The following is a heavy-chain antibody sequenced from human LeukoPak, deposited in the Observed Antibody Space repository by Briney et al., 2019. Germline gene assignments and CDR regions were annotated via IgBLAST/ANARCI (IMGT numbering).Heavy chain of an antibody. CDR1: GFTFNNYW. J-gene: IGHJ4*02. CDR2: ISTTGGRT. Sequence: GGSLRLSCAASGFTFNNYWMNWVRQAPGRGLEWVSSISTTGGRTYYADSVKGRFTISRDSSKSTVSLQMNSLRAEDTAVYFCAKGGGSDFDFWGQGTLVTVSS. D-gene: IGHD3-16*01. V-gene: IGHV3-23*01. CDR3: AKGGGSDFDF.